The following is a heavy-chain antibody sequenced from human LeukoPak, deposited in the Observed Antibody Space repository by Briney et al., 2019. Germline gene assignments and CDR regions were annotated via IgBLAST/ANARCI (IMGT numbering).Heavy chain of an antibody. CDR1: GYTFTNYD. D-gene: IGHD3-10*01. Sequence: ASVKVSCKASGYTFTNYDFNWMRQATGQGLEWMGWMNPNSGSTGYAQKFQGRVTMTRDTSISTAYMELSSLTSEDTAVYYCASYGSGSYYTYNWFDPWGQGTLVTVSS. V-gene: IGHV1-8*01. CDR2: MNPNSGST. J-gene: IGHJ5*02. CDR3: ASYGSGSYYTYNWFDP.